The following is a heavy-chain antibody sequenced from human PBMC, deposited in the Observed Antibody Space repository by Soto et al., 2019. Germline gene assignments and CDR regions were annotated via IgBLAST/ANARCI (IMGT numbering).Heavy chain of an antibody. Sequence: SVKVSCKASGCTFSSYAISWVRQSPGQGLEWMGGIIPIFGTANYAQKFQGRVTITADESTSTAYMELSSLRSEDTAVYYCAIPIATRGSDAVDIWGQGTMVSVSS. CDR2: IIPIFGTA. J-gene: IGHJ3*02. D-gene: IGHD6-6*01. CDR1: GCTFSSYA. CDR3: AIPIATRGSDAVDI. V-gene: IGHV1-69*13.